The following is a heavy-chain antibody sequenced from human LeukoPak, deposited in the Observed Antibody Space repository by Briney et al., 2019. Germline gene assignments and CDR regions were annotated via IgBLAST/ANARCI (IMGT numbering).Heavy chain of an antibody. J-gene: IGHJ4*02. CDR3: ASEGYCSSTSCYAGFFDY. CDR1: GFTFSSYA. CDR2: ISGSGGST. D-gene: IGHD2-2*01. V-gene: IGHV3-23*01. Sequence: GGSLRLSCAASGFTFSSYAMSWVRQAPGKGLEWVSAISGSGGSTYYADSVKGRFTISRGNSKNTLYLQMDSLRAEDTAVYYCASEGYCSSTSCYAGFFDYWGQGTLVTVSS.